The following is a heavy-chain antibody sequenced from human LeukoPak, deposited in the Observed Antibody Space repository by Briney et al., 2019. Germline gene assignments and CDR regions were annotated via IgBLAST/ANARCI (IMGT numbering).Heavy chain of an antibody. CDR1: GGSISSSSYY. J-gene: IGHJ4*02. Sequence: SETLSLTCTVSGGSISSSSYYWGWIRQPPGKGLEWIGSIYYSGSTCYNPSLKSRVTISVDTSKNQFSLKLSSVTAADTAVYYCARRAVAGSTGTFDYWGQGTLVTVSS. D-gene: IGHD6-19*01. V-gene: IGHV4-39*01. CDR2: IYYSGST. CDR3: ARRAVAGSTGTFDY.